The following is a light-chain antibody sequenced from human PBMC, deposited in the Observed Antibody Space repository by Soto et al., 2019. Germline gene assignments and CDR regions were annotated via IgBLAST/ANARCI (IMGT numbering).Light chain of an antibody. V-gene: IGKV4-1*01. CDR3: QQYYSTPWT. Sequence: EILMTQSPDTLSVSPGESATLSCRASQRVYSNLAWYQQKPGQPPKALIYWASTRESGVPDRFSGSGSGTDFTLTISSLQAEDVAVYYCQQYYSTPWTFGQGTKVDIK. CDR1: QRVYSN. J-gene: IGKJ1*01. CDR2: WAS.